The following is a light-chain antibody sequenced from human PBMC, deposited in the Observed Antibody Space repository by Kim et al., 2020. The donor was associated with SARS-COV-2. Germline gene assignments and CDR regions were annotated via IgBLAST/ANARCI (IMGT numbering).Light chain of an antibody. CDR2: MAS. J-gene: IGKJ4*01. CDR1: ENINKW. V-gene: IGKV1-5*03. Sequence: DIQMTQSPSTLSASVGDRVTITCRASENINKWLVWYQQKPGKAPKVPIYMASSLESGVPSRFSGSGSGTEFSLTISSLQPDDFATYYCQQDNAFPLTFGGGTKVDIK. CDR3: QQDNAFPLT.